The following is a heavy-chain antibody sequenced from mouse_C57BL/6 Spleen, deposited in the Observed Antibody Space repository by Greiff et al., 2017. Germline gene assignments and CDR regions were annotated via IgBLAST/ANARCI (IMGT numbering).Heavy chain of an antibody. CDR3: ARSYDGYYEDY. CDR2: IYPGDGVT. Sequence: QVQLQQSGAELVKPGASVKISCKASGYAFSSYWMNWVKQRPGKGLEWIGQIYPGDGVTNYNGKFKGKATLTADKSSSTAYMQLSSLTSEDSAVYYCARSYDGYYEDYWGQGTTLTASS. J-gene: IGHJ2*01. V-gene: IGHV1-80*01. CDR1: GYAFSSYW. D-gene: IGHD2-3*01.